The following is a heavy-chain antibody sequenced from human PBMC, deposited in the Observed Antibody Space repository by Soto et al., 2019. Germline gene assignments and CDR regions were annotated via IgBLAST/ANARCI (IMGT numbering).Heavy chain of an antibody. CDR1: GCTFSNYA. D-gene: IGHD2-21*02. CDR3: AHTRGGDCHSVVFY. Sequence: EVQLLESGGGLVQPGGSLRLSCAASGCTFSNYAMSWVRQAPGKGLEWVSGISGGGGSAYYADSVKGRFTISRDNSKNTLYLQMNSRRAEDTAVDYCAHTRGGDCHSVVFYWVQGTLVIVSA. V-gene: IGHV3-23*01. J-gene: IGHJ4*02. CDR2: ISGGGGSA.